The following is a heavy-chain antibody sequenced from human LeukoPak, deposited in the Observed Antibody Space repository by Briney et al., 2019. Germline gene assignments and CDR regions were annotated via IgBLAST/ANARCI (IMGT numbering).Heavy chain of an antibody. D-gene: IGHD3-10*01. V-gene: IGHV3-21*01. CDR1: GFTFSSYS. CDR3: ARDRGLIFDY. J-gene: IGHJ4*02. CDR2: ISSSSSYI. Sequence: GGSLRLSCAASGFTFSSYSMNWVRQAPGKGLEWVSSISSSSSYIYYADSVKGRFTISRDNAKNSLYLQINSLRAEDTAVYYCARDRGLIFDYWGQGTLVTVSS.